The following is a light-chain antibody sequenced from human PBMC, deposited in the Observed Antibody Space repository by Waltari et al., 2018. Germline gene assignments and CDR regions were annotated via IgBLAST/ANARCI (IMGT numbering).Light chain of an antibody. Sequence: ELVLTQSPATMSLSPGERATLPCRASQSVSSYLAWYQQKPGQAPRLLIYDASNRATGIPARFSGRGSGTDFTLTISSLEPEDFAVYYCQQRSNWPYTFGQGTKLEIK. CDR2: DAS. CDR1: QSVSSY. V-gene: IGKV3-11*01. CDR3: QQRSNWPYT. J-gene: IGKJ2*01.